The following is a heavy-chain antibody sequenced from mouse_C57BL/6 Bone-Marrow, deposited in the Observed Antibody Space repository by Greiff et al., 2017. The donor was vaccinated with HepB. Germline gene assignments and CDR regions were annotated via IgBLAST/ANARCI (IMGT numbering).Heavy chain of an antibody. CDR2: ISNGGGST. J-gene: IGHJ4*01. V-gene: IGHV5-12*01. CDR1: GFTFSDYY. Sequence: EVQLQESGGGLVQPGGSLKLSCAASGFTFSDYYMYWVRQTPEKRLEWVAYISNGGGSTYYPDNVKGRFTISRDNAKNTLYLQMSRLKSGDTAMYYCARGPIYYGNYGYAMDYWGQGTSVTVSS. CDR3: ARGPIYYGNYGYAMDY. D-gene: IGHD2-1*01.